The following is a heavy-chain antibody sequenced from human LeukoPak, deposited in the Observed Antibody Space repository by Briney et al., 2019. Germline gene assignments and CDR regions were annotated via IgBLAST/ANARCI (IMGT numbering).Heavy chain of an antibody. V-gene: IGHV4-39*01. Sequence: PSESRSLTCTVSGGSISSSDYYWGWIRQPPGKGLEWIGSIYYSGGTYYNSSLKSRVTISVDTSKNQFSLKLSSVTAADTAVYYCASSGYYFYFDYWGQGTLVTVSS. CDR1: GGSISSSDYY. D-gene: IGHD3-22*01. CDR3: ASSGYYFYFDY. CDR2: IYYSGGT. J-gene: IGHJ4*02.